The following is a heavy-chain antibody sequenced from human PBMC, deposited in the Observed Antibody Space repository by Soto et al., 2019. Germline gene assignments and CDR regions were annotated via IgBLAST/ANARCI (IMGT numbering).Heavy chain of an antibody. CDR2: ISWDGGST. Sequence: PGGSLRLSCAASGFTFDDYAMHWVRQARGKGLEWVSLISWDGGSTYYADSVKGRFTISRDNSKNSLYLQMNSLRAEGTALYYCAKDGQWLVGHYYGMDVWGQGT. CDR1: GFTFDDYA. J-gene: IGHJ6*02. V-gene: IGHV3-43D*04. CDR3: AKDGQWLVGHYYGMDV. D-gene: IGHD6-19*01.